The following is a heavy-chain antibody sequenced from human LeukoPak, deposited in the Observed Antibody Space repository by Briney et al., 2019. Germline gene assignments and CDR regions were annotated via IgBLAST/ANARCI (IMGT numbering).Heavy chain of an antibody. D-gene: IGHD1-26*01. J-gene: IGHJ4*02. CDR3: AREGPIVGATHLVDY. CDR1: GYTFSSYN. CDR2: INPNSGST. Sequence: PRASVKLSCEASGYTFSSYNMNWVRQAPGQGLEWMSSINPNSGSTNYAQKFQGRVTMTRDTSISTAYMELSRLRSDDTAVYYCAREGPIVGATHLVDYWGQGTLVTVSS. V-gene: IGHV1-2*02.